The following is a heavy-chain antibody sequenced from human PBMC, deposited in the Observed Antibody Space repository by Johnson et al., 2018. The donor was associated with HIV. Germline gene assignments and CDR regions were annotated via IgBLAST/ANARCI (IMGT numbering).Heavy chain of an antibody. D-gene: IGHD6-6*01. Sequence: VQLVESGGGCAKPGGSLRLSCAASGFTFDDYAMHWVRQAPGKGLEWVSGISWNSGSIGYADSVKGRFTISRDNSKNTLYLQMNSLRAEDTSVYYCARDGEDSTRSSVSFDIWGQGTMVTVSS. V-gene: IGHV3-9*01. J-gene: IGHJ3*02. CDR3: ARDGEDSTRSSVSFDI. CDR2: ISWNSGSI. CDR1: GFTFDDYA.